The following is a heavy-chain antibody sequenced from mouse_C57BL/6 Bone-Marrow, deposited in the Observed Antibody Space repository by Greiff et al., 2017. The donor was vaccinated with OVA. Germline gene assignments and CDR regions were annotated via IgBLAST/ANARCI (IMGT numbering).Heavy chain of an antibody. CDR1: GFTFSDYG. J-gene: IGHJ4*01. CDR2: ISSGSSTI. D-gene: IGHD4-1*01. CDR3: AREGSNWVYAMDY. V-gene: IGHV5-17*01. Sequence: EVKLVESGGGLVKPGGSLKLSCAASGFTFSDYGMHWVRQAPEKGLEWVAYISSGSSTIYYADTVKGRFTISRDNAKNTLFLQMTSLRSEDTAMXYCAREGSNWVYAMDYWGQGTSVTVSS.